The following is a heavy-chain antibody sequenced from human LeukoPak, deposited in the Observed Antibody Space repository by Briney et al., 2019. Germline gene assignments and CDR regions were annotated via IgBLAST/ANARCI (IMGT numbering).Heavy chain of an antibody. CDR2: ISSNGGST. Sequence: PGGSLRLSCAASGFTFSSYAMHWVRQAPGKGLEYVSAISSNGGSTYYANSVKGRFTISRDNSKNTLYLQMGSLRAEDMAVYYCARDQDDSSGYHYESGLLYWGQGTLVTVSS. CDR1: GFTFSSYA. CDR3: ARDQDDSSGYHYESGLLY. V-gene: IGHV3-64*01. D-gene: IGHD3-22*01. J-gene: IGHJ4*02.